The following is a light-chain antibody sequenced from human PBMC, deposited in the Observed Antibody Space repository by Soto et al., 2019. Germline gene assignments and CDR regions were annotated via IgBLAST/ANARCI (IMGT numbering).Light chain of an antibody. J-gene: IGLJ2*01. CDR1: SSDVGGYNF. V-gene: IGLV2-8*01. Sequence: QSALTQPPSASGSPGQSVTISCTGTSSDVGGYNFVSWYQQHPGKAPKLMIYEVSERPSGVPDRFSGSKSGNTASLTVSGLQAEDEADYYCSSYAGSNIVVFGGGNKLTAL. CDR2: EVS. CDR3: SSYAGSNIVV.